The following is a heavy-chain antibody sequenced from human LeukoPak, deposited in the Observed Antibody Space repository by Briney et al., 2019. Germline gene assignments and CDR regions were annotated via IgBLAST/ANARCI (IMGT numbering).Heavy chain of an antibody. J-gene: IGHJ6*02. CDR1: GYTFTSYG. D-gene: IGHD3-3*02. CDR3: AREPIFGVVIPYYVMDV. CDR2: ISAYNGNT. V-gene: IGHV1-18*01. Sequence: GASVKVSCKASGYTFTSYGISWVRQAPGQGLEWMGWISAYNGNTNYAQKLQGRVTMTTDTSTSTAYMELRSLRSDDTAVYYCAREPIFGVVIPYYVMDVWGQGTTVTVSS.